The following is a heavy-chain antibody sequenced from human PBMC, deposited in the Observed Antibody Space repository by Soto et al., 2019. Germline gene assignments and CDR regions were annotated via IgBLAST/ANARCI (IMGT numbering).Heavy chain of an antibody. CDR1: GGTFSSYA. CDR3: ARDSEDSYGYPYFDY. V-gene: IGHV1-69*13. D-gene: IGHD5-18*01. J-gene: IGHJ4*02. Sequence: ASVKVFCKASGGTFSSYAISWVRQAPGQGLEWMGGIIPIFGTANYAQKFQGRVTITADESTSTAYMELSNLRSEDTAVYYCARDSEDSYGYPYFDYWGQGTLVTVSS. CDR2: IIPIFGTA.